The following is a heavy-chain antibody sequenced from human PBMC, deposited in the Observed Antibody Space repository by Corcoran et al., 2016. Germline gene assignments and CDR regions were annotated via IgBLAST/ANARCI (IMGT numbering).Heavy chain of an antibody. Sequence: QVQLVESGGGVVQPGRSLRLSCAASGFTFSSYGMHWVRQAPGKGLEWVAVISYDGSNKYYADSVKGRVTISRDNSKNTLYLQMNSLRAEDTAVYYCAKDPHYGDYFFDYWGQGTLVTVSS. D-gene: IGHD4-17*01. J-gene: IGHJ4*02. V-gene: IGHV3-30*18. CDR3: AKDPHYGDYFFDY. CDR2: ISYDGSNK. CDR1: GFTFSSYG.